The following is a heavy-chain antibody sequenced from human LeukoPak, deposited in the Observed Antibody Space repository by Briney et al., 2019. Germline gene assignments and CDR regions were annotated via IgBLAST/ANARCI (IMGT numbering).Heavy chain of an antibody. Sequence: GGSLRLSCTASGFTFGDYAMSWFRQAPGKGLEWVGFIRSKAYGGTTEYAASVKGRFTISRDDSKSIAYLQMNSLKTEDTAVYYCTRYDILTPADAFDIWGQGTMVTVSS. V-gene: IGHV3-49*03. CDR3: TRYDILTPADAFDI. CDR1: GFTFGDYA. J-gene: IGHJ3*02. D-gene: IGHD3-9*01. CDR2: IRSKAYGGTT.